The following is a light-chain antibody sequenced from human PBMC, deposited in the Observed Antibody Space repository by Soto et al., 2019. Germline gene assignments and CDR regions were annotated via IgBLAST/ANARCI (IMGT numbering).Light chain of an antibody. CDR2: GAS. CDR1: ESISIRY. J-gene: IGKJ1*01. V-gene: IGKV3-15*01. CDR3: QQYNNSPRT. Sequence: IVMTQSPATLSVSPGERATLSCMATESISIRYLAWYQQKPGKAPRLLIYGASTRATGIPARFSGSGSGTECTLTISSLQSEDFAIYYCQQYNNSPRTFGQGTKVDIK.